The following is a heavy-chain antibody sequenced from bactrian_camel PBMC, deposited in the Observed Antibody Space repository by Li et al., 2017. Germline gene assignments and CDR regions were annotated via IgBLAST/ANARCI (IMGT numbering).Heavy chain of an antibody. Sequence: QLVEFGGGSVQAGGSLRLSCAASGSGYISGTYCLGWFRQVPGKQREGVAAIAPSTGSTYYDDSVKGRFTVSHVNANNTLHLQMNSLKPEDTATYYCAADLRDGGRWYREDEFNYWGQGTQVTVTS. CDR2: IAPSTGST. V-gene: IGHV3S54*01. J-gene: IGHJ4*01. CDR3: AADLRDGGRWYREDEFNY. CDR1: GSGYISGTYC. D-gene: IGHD6*01.